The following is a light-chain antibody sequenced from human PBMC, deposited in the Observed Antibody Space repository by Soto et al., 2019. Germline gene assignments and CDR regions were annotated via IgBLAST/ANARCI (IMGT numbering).Light chain of an antibody. CDR3: QQYGNTPVT. V-gene: IGKV3D-20*01. J-gene: IGKJ1*01. CDR2: DAT. CDR1: QGFSSSY. Sequence: EILLTQSPASLSFSPGERATLPCRAIQGFSSSYFAWYQQKPGQAPRLLFYDATGRATGIPDRFSGSGSGTDFTLTISRLEPEDFAVYFCQQYGNTPVTFGQGTKVDIK.